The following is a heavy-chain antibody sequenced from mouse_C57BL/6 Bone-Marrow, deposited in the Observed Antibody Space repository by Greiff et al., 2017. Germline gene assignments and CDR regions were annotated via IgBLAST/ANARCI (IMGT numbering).Heavy chain of an antibody. CDR1: GYTFTGYW. CDR3: TSPDYYGSRYYFDY. Sequence: VKLLESGAELMKPGASVKLSCKATGYTFTGYWIEWVKQRPGHGLEWIGEILPGSGSTNYNEKFKGKATFTADTSSNTAYMQLSSLTTEDSAIYYCTSPDYYGSRYYFDYWGQGTTLTVSS. CDR2: ILPGSGST. D-gene: IGHD1-1*01. V-gene: IGHV1-9*01. J-gene: IGHJ2*01.